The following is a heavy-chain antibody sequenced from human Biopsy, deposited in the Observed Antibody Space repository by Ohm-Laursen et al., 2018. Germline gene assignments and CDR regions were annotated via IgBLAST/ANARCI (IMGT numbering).Heavy chain of an antibody. CDR3: ARAVRYRLLSDP. CDR1: GYTFTTYG. Sequence: ASVKVSCKASGYTFTTYGISWVRQAPGHGLEWMGWIDTINGGARYAQKFQGRVTMTSDSSISTAYLEVSSLTFEDTAVYYCARAVRYRLLSDPWGQGTLVTVSS. J-gene: IGHJ5*02. V-gene: IGHV1-18*01. D-gene: IGHD2/OR15-2a*01. CDR2: IDTINGGA.